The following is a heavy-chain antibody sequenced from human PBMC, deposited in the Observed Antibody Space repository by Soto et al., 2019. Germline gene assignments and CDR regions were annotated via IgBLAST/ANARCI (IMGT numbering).Heavy chain of an antibody. Sequence: QVTLKESGPVLVNPTGTLTLTCTVSGFSLSNTGMGVTWIRQPPGKALEWVAHILSNDEKSYSTSLKNRLTSSKDTSKRQVVLIMTNMDRVDTVTYCCARLRVELLVRHRNYFFYYMDMCGKGTPVTVSS. J-gene: IGHJ6*03. CDR1: GFSLSNTGMG. CDR3: ARLRVELLVRHRNYFFYYMDM. CDR2: ILSNDEK. V-gene: IGHV2-26*01. D-gene: IGHD1-7*01.